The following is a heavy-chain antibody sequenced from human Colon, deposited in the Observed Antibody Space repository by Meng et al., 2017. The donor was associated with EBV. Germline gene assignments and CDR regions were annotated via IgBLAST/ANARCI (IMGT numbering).Heavy chain of an antibody. Sequence: QVPLQQLGAGLLKPSETLSLTCTVYGASFSDCYWTWIRPPPGKGLEWIGAINHVGSTTYNPSLKSRVTISVDTSKNQFSLKLSSVTAADAAVYYCASSDCSGGTCYLDCWGQGTLVTVSS. J-gene: IGHJ4*02. CDR3: ASSDCSGGTCYLDC. V-gene: IGHV4-34*01. CDR1: GASFSDCY. D-gene: IGHD2-15*01. CDR2: INHVGST.